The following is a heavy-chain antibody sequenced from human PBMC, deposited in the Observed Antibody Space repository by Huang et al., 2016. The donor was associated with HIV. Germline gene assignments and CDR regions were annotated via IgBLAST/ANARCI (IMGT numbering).Heavy chain of an antibody. Sequence: QLQLQESGPGQVKPSETLSLTCTVSGDFISSPNYYWGWLRESPGKGLEWVGSVYQSGSTNYNPALKSRVTLSVDTSRNQFSLRLNAVTAADTAVYYCASQHIGAAATWFWGRGTQVAVSS. CDR1: GDFISSPNYY. V-gene: IGHV4-39*01. CDR2: VYQSGST. CDR3: ASQHIGAAATWF. J-gene: IGHJ4*02. D-gene: IGHD6-13*01.